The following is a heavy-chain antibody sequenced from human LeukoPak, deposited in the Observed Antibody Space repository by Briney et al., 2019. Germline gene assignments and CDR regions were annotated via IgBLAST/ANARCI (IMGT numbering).Heavy chain of an antibody. CDR2: INSDGSTT. J-gene: IGHJ4*02. CDR3: ARDMGYPGTGDY. Sequence: GGSLRLSCAASGFTFSTYWMHWVRQAPGKGLVWVSRINSDGSTTTYADSVKGRFTISRDNAKNSLYLQMNSLRAEDTAVYYCARDMGYPGTGDYWGQGTLVTVSS. CDR1: GFTFSTYW. D-gene: IGHD1-26*01. V-gene: IGHV3-74*01.